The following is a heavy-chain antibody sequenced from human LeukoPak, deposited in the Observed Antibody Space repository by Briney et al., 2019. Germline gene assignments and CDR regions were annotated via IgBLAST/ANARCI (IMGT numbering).Heavy chain of an antibody. CDR1: GGSISSSSYY. Sequence: SETLSLTCTVSGGSISSSSYYWGWIRQPPGKGLEWIGNIYYSGSTYCNPSLKSRVTISVDTSKNQFSLKLSSVTAADTAVYYCARHSLNNYGSYYWGQGTLVTVSS. J-gene: IGHJ4*02. CDR3: ARHSLNNYGSYY. CDR2: IYYSGST. V-gene: IGHV4-39*01. D-gene: IGHD5-24*01.